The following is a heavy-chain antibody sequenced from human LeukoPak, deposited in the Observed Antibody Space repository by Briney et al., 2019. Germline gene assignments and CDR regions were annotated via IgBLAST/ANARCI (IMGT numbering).Heavy chain of an antibody. CDR3: ARGLPQDYMDV. CDR1: GFTFSNAW. D-gene: IGHD2-15*01. J-gene: IGHJ6*03. V-gene: IGHV4-59*12. Sequence: GSLRLSCAASGFTFSNAWMSWVRQAPGKGLEWIGSIYYSGSTNYNPSLKSRVTISVDTSKNQLSLKLSSVTAADTAVYYCARGLPQDYMDVWGKGTTVTVSS. CDR2: IYYSGST.